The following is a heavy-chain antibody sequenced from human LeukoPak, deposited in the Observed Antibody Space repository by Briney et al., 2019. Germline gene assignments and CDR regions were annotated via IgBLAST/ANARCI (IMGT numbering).Heavy chain of an antibody. CDR1: GFNFNIYW. Sequence: GGSLRLSCAASGFNFNIYWMHWVRQAPGKGLVWVSHMSSDGNSITYADSVKGRFTISRDNAKNTLYLQMNSLRAEDTAVYYCVRGLGAYQFDEWGQGTLVTVSS. CDR2: MSSDGNSI. D-gene: IGHD2-2*01. V-gene: IGHV3-74*01. CDR3: VRGLGAYQFDE. J-gene: IGHJ4*02.